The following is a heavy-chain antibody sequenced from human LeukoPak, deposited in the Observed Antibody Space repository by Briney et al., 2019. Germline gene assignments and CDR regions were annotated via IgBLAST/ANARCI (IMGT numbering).Heavy chain of an antibody. D-gene: IGHD3-16*02. J-gene: IGHJ4*02. V-gene: IGHV3-33*01. CDR2: IWYDGSNK. Sequence: GGSLRLSCAASGFTFSSYGMHWVRQAPGKGLEWVAVIWYDGSNKYYADSVKGRFTISRDNSKNTLYLQMNSLRAEDTAVYYCARDEAYDYVWGSYRYSFDYWGQGTLVAVSS. CDR1: GFTFSSYG. CDR3: ARDEAYDYVWGSYRYSFDY.